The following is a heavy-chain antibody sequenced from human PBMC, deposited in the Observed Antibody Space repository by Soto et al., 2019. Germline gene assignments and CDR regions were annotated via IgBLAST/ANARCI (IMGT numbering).Heavy chain of an antibody. CDR1: GGSISSGGYY. CDR3: ARDHNDFWSGYCHYYGMDV. Sequence: SETLSLTCTVSGGSISSGGYYWSWIRQHPGKGLEWIGYIYYSGSTYYNPSLKSRVTISVDTSKNQLSLKLSSVTAADTAVYYCARDHNDFWSGYCHYYGMDVWGQGTTVTVSS. J-gene: IGHJ6*02. V-gene: IGHV4-31*03. D-gene: IGHD3-3*01. CDR2: IYYSGST.